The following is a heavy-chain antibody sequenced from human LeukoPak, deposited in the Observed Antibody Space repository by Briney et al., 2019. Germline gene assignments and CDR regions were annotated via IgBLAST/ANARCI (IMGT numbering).Heavy chain of an antibody. D-gene: IGHD6-6*01. Sequence: SETLSLTCTVSGGSISSGSYYWSWIRQPAGKGLEWIGRIYTSGSTNYNPSLKSRVTISADTSKNQFSLRLSSVTAADTAVYYCARVGIAARGDAFDIWGQGTMVTVSS. V-gene: IGHV4-61*02. CDR2: IYTSGST. J-gene: IGHJ3*02. CDR1: GGSISSGSYY. CDR3: ARVGIAARGDAFDI.